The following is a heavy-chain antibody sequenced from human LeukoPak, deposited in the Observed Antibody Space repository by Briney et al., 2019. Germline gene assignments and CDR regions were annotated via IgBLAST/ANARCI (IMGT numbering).Heavy chain of an antibody. D-gene: IGHD3-16*01. CDR1: GGSFSGYY. J-gene: IGHJ4*02. V-gene: IGHV4-34*01. Sequence: NPSETLSLTCAVYGGSFSGYYWSWIRQPPGKGLEWIGEINHSGSTNYNPSLKSRVTISVDTSKNQFSLKLSSVTAADTAVYYCARVGGGVFDYWGQGTLVTVSS. CDR3: ARVGGGVFDY. CDR2: INHSGST.